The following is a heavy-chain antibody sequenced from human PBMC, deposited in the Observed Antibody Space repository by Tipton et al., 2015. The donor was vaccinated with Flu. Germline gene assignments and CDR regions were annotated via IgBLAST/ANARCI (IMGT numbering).Heavy chain of an antibody. CDR2: ISASGSHI. J-gene: IGHJ4*02. D-gene: IGHD6-13*01. CDR1: GFTFSSYY. Sequence: SLRLSCAASGFTFSSYYMNWVRPAPGKGLEWVSSISASGSHIYYADSVKGRFTVSRENAKNSLYLQMNSLSVEDTAVYYCAILAGTFDYWGQGTRVTVSS. V-gene: IGHV3-21*01. CDR3: AILAGTFDY.